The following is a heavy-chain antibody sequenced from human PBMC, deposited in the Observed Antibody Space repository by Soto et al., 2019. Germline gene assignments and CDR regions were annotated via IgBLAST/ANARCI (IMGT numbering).Heavy chain of an antibody. Sequence: QLLESGGGLVQPGGSLRLSCVASGFPFSNYAMTWVRQAPGKGLEWVSALSRSGVSTYYADSVMGRFTISRDNSKNTVYLQMNSLRAEDTAVYYCAKIESRFFYDSTGYYPFDYWGQGTLVTVSS. D-gene: IGHD3-22*01. CDR1: GFPFSNYA. CDR3: AKIESRFFYDSTGYYPFDY. CDR2: LSRSGVST. V-gene: IGHV3-23*01. J-gene: IGHJ4*02.